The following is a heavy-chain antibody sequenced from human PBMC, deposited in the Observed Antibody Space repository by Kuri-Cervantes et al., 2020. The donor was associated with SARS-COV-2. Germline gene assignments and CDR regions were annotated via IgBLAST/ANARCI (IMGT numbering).Heavy chain of an antibody. CDR3: ARVRIVVVIDAFDI. CDR1: GGTFSSYA. V-gene: IGHV1-2*02. J-gene: IGHJ3*02. D-gene: IGHD3-22*01. Sequence: ASVKVSCKASGGTFSSYAISWVRQATGQGLEWMGWINPNSGGTNYAQKFQGRVTMTRDTSISTAYMELSRLRSDDTAVYYCARVRIVVVIDAFDIWGQGTMVTVSS. CDR2: INPNSGGT.